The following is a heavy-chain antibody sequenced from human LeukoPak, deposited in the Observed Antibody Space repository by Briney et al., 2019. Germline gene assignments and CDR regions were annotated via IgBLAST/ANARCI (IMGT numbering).Heavy chain of an antibody. V-gene: IGHV3-30-3*01. CDR1: GFTFSSYA. CDR3: AKEPHHDFWSGHGTLDY. D-gene: IGHD3-3*01. CDR2: ISYDGSNK. J-gene: IGHJ4*02. Sequence: GGSLRLSCAASGFTFSSYAMHWVRQAPGKGLEWVAVISYDGSNKYYADSVKGRFTISRDNSKNTLYLQMNSLRAEDTAVYYCAKEPHHDFWSGHGTLDYWGQGTLVTVSS.